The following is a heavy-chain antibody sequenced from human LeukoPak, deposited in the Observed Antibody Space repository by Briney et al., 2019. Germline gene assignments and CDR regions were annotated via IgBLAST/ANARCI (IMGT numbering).Heavy chain of an antibody. CDR3: ARGSRGRGSCFGLTNRQTYYFDY. CDR1: GYTFTSYD. V-gene: IGHV1-8*01. J-gene: IGHJ4*02. CDR2: MNPNSGNT. D-gene: IGHD2-15*01. Sequence: ASVKVSCKASGYTFTSYDINWVRQATGQGLEWMGWMNPNSGNTGYAQKFQGRVTITRNTSISTAYMELSSLRSEDTAVYYCARGSRGRGSCFGLTNRQTYYFDYWGQGTLVTVSS.